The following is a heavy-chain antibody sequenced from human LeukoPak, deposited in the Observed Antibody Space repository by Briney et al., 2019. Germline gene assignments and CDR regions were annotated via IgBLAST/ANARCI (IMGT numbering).Heavy chain of an antibody. CDR3: AKDGGGKAAPNGGAFDI. CDR1: GFTFSNYG. CDR2: IRYDGSIK. J-gene: IGHJ3*02. Sequence: PGGSLRLSCAASGFTFSNYGMHWVRQAPGKGLEWVAFIRYDGSIKYYADSVKGRFTISRDNSETTLYLQMNSLRAEDTAAYYCAKDGGGKAAPNGGAFDIWGQGTMVTVSS. V-gene: IGHV3-30*02. D-gene: IGHD6-6*01.